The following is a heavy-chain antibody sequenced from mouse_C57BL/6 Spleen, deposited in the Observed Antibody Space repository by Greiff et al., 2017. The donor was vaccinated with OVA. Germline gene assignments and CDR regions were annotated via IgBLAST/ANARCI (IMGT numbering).Heavy chain of an antibody. CDR1: GYTFTSYW. V-gene: IGHV1-69*01. Sequence: QVQLQQPGAELVMPGASVKLSCKASGYTFTSYWMHWVKPRPGHGLEWIGEIDPSDSYTNYNQKFKGKSTLTVDKSSSTAYMQLSSLTSEDSAVYYCARAPLDYWGQGTTLTVSS. J-gene: IGHJ2*01. CDR2: IDPSDSYT. CDR3: ARAPLDY.